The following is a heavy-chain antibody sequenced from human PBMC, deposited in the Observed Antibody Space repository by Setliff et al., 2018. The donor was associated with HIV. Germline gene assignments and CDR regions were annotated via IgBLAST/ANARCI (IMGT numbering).Heavy chain of an antibody. V-gene: IGHV3-15*04. D-gene: IGHD6-13*01. Sequence: GGSLRLSCAASGFTFSSYSMNWVRQAPGKGLEWVGHIERKANGGTTDYAAPVKGRFTISRDDSTDTLYLQMSSLKTEDTAVYYCASWLAAAYLWSQGTLVTVSS. J-gene: IGHJ5*02. CDR1: GFTFSSYS. CDR3: ASWLAAAYL. CDR2: IERKANGGTT.